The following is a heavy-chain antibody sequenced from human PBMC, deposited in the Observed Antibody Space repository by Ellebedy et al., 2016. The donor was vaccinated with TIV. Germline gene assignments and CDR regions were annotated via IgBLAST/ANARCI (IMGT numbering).Heavy chain of an antibody. CDR1: GFTVSSNY. J-gene: IGHJ4*02. V-gene: IGHV3-53*01. CDR2: IYSGGST. D-gene: IGHD6-6*01. CDR3: ARDFSSSSPY. Sequence: GGSLRLSXAASGFTVSSNYMSWVRQAPGKGLEWVSVIYSGGSTFYADSVKGRFTISRDNSKNTLYLQMNSLRAEDTAVYYCARDFSSSSPYWGQGTLVTVSS.